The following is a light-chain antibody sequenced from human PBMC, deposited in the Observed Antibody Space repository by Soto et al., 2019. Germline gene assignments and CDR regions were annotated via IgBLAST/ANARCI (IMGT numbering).Light chain of an antibody. V-gene: IGKV1-39*01. Sequence: IQLTQSPSSLSASVGDRVTITVRASQSIRRSLNWYQQKPGKAPKLLIYAASSLQSGVPSRFSGSGYGTDFTLTITSLQSEDFAIYYCQQSYSSPRTFGQGTKVDIK. J-gene: IGKJ1*01. CDR2: AAS. CDR3: QQSYSSPRT. CDR1: QSIRRS.